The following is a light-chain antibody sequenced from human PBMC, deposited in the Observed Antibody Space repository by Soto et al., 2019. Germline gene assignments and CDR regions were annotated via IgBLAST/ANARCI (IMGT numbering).Light chain of an antibody. CDR1: SSDVGGYNY. J-gene: IGLJ1*01. V-gene: IGLV2-8*01. CDR3: SSYADSNSYV. CDR2: EVT. Sequence: QSVLTQPPSASGSPGQSVPISCTGTSSDVGGYNYVYWYQQHPGKAPKLMIYEVTKRPSGVPDRFSGSKSGNTASLTVSGLQAEDEADYYCSSYADSNSYVFGTGTKVTVL.